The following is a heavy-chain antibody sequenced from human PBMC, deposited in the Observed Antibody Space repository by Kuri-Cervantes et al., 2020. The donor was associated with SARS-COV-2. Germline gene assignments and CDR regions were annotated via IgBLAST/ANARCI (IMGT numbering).Heavy chain of an antibody. Sequence: GGSLRLSCAASGFTFDDYAMHWVRQAPGKGLEWVSGISWNSGSIGYADSVKGRFTISRDNAKNSLYLQMNSLRAEDTAVYYCAKDLGRPNWFDPWGQGTLVTVSS. J-gene: IGHJ5*02. CDR1: GFTFDDYA. CDR2: ISWNSGSI. V-gene: IGHV3-9*01. CDR3: AKDLGRPNWFDP.